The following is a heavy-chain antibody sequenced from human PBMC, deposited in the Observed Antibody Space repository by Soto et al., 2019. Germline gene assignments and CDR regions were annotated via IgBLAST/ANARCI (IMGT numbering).Heavy chain of an antibody. J-gene: IGHJ5*02. Sequence: SQTLSLTCAISGDSVSSNSAAWNWIRQSPSRGLEWLGRTYYRSKWYNDYAVSVKSRITINPDTSKNQFSLQLNSVTPEDTAVYYCARDLSSPIVATKGTGGNWFDPWGQGTLVTVSS. CDR2: TYYRSKWYN. CDR3: ARDLSSPIVATKGTGGNWFDP. V-gene: IGHV6-1*01. CDR1: GDSVSSNSAA. D-gene: IGHD5-12*01.